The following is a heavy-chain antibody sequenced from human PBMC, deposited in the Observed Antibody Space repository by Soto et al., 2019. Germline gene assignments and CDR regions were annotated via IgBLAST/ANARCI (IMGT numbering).Heavy chain of an antibody. V-gene: IGHV3-33*01. CDR1: GFTFSSYG. Sequence: QVQLVESGGGVVQPVRSLRLSCAASGFTFSSYGMHWVRQAPGKGLEWVAVIWYDGSNKYYADSVKGRFTISRDNSKNTLYLQMNSLRAEDTAVYYCARDRRRHYFDYWGQGTLVTVSS. CDR2: IWYDGSNK. CDR3: ARDRRRHYFDY. J-gene: IGHJ4*02.